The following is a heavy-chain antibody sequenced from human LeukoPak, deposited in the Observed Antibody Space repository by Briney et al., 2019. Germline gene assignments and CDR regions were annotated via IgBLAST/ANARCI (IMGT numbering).Heavy chain of an antibody. CDR2: IIPIFGTA. V-gene: IGHV1-69*13. D-gene: IGHD3-22*01. CDR3: ARARGYYDSSGYYSAGDAFDI. CDR1: GGTFSSYA. J-gene: IGHJ3*02. Sequence: SVKVSCKASGGTFSSYAISWVRQAPGQGLEWMGGIIPIFGTANYAQKFQGRVTITADESTSTAYMELSSLRSEDTAVYYCARARGYYDSSGYYSAGDAFDIWGQGTMVTVSS.